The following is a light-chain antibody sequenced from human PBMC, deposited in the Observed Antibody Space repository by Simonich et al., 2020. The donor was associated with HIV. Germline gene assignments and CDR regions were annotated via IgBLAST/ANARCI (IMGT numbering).Light chain of an antibody. CDR1: NIGSKR. Sequence: SYVLTQPPSVSVAPGKTARITCGGNNIGSKRVHWYQQKPGQAPVLVVDDDSARPSGIPERFSGSNSGNTATLTISRVEAGDEADYYCQVWDSSSVVFGGGTKLTVL. CDR2: DDS. V-gene: IGLV3-21*03. CDR3: QVWDSSSVV. J-gene: IGLJ2*01.